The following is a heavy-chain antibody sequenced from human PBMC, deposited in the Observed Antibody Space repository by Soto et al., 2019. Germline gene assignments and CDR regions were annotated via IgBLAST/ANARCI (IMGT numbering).Heavy chain of an antibody. CDR3: ASGGTEFAILSACFMVHF. J-gene: IGHJ4*02. D-gene: IGHD1-26*01. Sequence: QVQLVQSGAEVRKPGASVKASCKASGYTFRAFYIHWFRQASGEGLQWMGVFNPRSGAPEYVQHFQCRVTLPGDTPASTVDLELSSLRADDTAPYCCASGGTEFAILSACFMVHFCGQATQVTVSS. CDR2: FNPRSGAP. V-gene: IGHV1-46*03. CDR1: GYTFRAFY.